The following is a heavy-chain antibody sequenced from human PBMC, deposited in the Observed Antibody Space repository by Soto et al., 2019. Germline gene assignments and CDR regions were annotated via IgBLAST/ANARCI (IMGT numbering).Heavy chain of an antibody. Sequence: EVQLVESGGDLVQPGGSLRLSCAASGFTFSTYWMHWVRQAPGKGLVWVSRINSDGSSTSYADSVKGRFTISRDNAKNTLYLQMNSLRAADTAVYYCAKAWEVNWFDPWGQGTLVTVSS. CDR3: AKAWEVNWFDP. V-gene: IGHV3-74*01. D-gene: IGHD1-26*01. CDR1: GFTFSTYW. CDR2: INSDGSST. J-gene: IGHJ5*02.